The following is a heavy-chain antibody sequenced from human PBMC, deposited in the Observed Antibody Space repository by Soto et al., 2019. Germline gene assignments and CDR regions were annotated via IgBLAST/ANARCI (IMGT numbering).Heavy chain of an antibody. V-gene: IGHV1-2*04. CDR1: GYTFTGYY. CDR2: INPNSGGT. J-gene: IGHJ5*02. D-gene: IGHD6-19*01. CDR3: ARDRTVAGPKGWFDP. Sequence: SVKVSCKASGYTFTGYYMHWVRQAPGQGLEWMGWINPNSGGTNYAQKFQGWVTMTRDTSISTAYMELSRLRSDDTAVYYCARDRTVAGPKGWFDPWGQGTLVTVSS.